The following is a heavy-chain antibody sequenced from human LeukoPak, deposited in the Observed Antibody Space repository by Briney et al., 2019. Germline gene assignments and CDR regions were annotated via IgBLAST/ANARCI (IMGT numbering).Heavy chain of an antibody. CDR3: ARDYYDSSSYRD. CDR2: ISRSGSTK. Sequence: GGSLRLSCAASGFTFSDYNMRWIRQAPGKGLEWVSSISRSGSTKYYADSVKGRFTISRDNAKNSPYLQMNSLRAEDTAVYYCARDYYDSSSYRDWGQGTLVTVSS. D-gene: IGHD3-22*01. J-gene: IGHJ4*02. CDR1: GFTFSDYN. V-gene: IGHV3-11*01.